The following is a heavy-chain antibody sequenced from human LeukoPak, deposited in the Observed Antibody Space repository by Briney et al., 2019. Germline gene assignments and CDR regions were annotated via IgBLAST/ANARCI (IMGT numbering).Heavy chain of an antibody. CDR2: TTPDGGGT. CDR3: ARLLSSGSTRRIYEY. D-gene: IGHD6-6*01. J-gene: IGHJ4*02. Sequence: GGSLRLSCAASGFTFSGYPMHWVRQAPGKGLEYVSATTPDGGGTYYASSVRGRFTISRDNSMNTLYLQMGGLRDEDMAVYYCARLLSSGSTRRIYEYWGQGTLVTVSS. CDR1: GFTFSGYP. V-gene: IGHV3-64*01.